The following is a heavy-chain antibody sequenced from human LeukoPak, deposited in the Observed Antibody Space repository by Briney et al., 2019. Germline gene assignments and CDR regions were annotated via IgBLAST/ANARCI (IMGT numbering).Heavy chain of an antibody. CDR3: ARVTSGYYTADAFDI. J-gene: IGHJ3*02. V-gene: IGHV4-39*07. Sequence: NSSETLSLTCTVSGGSISSVKYYWGWIRQPPGKGLEWIGSIYYNGNTYYNPSLKSRVTISLDTSKNQFSLKLNSVTAADTAVYYCARVTSGYYTADAFDIWGHGTMVTVSS. D-gene: IGHD3-3*01. CDR2: IYYNGNT. CDR1: GGSISSVKYY.